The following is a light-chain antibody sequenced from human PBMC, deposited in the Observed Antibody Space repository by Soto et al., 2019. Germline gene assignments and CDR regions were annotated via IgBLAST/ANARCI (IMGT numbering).Light chain of an antibody. CDR2: DAS. CDR1: QSVDTY. Sequence: EIVLTQSPATLSLSAGERATLSCRASQSVDTYLAWYQSKPGQAPRLLIYDASKRATGIPARFSGSGSGTDFTLSISSLEPEDFAVYYCQQRSTWPLTFGGGTKVDIK. V-gene: IGKV3-11*01. CDR3: QQRSTWPLT. J-gene: IGKJ4*01.